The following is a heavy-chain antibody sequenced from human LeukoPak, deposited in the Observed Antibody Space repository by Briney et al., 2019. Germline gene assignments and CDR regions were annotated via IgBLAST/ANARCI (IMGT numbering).Heavy chain of an antibody. CDR3: AIDYGDLYSFDY. J-gene: IGHJ4*02. D-gene: IGHD4-17*01. CDR2: ITGSGGTT. V-gene: IGHV3-23*01. CDR1: GFSFSSYV. Sequence: GGSLRFSCAASGFSFSSYVMSWVRQAPGKGLEWVSGITGSGGTTYYADSVKGRFTISRDNSKNTLYLQMNRVRAEDTAVYYCAIDYGDLYSFDYWGQGTLVTVSS.